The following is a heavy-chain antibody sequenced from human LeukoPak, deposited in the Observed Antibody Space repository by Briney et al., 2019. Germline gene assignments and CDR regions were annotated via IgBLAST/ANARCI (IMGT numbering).Heavy chain of an antibody. D-gene: IGHD3-10*01. CDR1: GFTFSSYG. V-gene: IGHV3-30*02. J-gene: IGHJ4*02. Sequence: PGGSLRLSCAASGFTFSSYGMHWVRQAPGKGLEWVAFIRYDGSNRYYADSVKGRFTISRDNSKNTLYLQMNSLRAEDTAVYYCAKDREWFGELSLFDYWGQGTLVTVSS. CDR3: AKDREWFGELSLFDY. CDR2: IRYDGSNR.